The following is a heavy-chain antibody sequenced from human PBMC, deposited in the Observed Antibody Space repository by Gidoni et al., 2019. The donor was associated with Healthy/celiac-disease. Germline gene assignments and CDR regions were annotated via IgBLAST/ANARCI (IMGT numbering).Heavy chain of an antibody. CDR3: AKGARWLRKGSGVDY. V-gene: IGHV3-30*18. Sequence: QVQLVESGGGVVQPGRSLRLSCAASGFTFSSYGMHWVRQAPGKGLEWVAVISYDGSNKYYADSVKGRFTISRDNSKNTLYLQMNSLRAEDTAVYYCAKGARWLRKGSGVDYWGQGTLVTVSS. CDR1: GFTFSSYG. D-gene: IGHD5-12*01. J-gene: IGHJ4*02. CDR2: ISYDGSNK.